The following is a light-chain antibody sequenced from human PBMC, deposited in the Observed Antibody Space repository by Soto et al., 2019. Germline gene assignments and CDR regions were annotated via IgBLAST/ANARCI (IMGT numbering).Light chain of an antibody. CDR2: LGS. V-gene: IGKV2-28*01. Sequence: DIVMTQSPLSLSVSPGEPASISCRSSQSLLYSNGYNYLDWYLQKPGQSPQLLIYLGSNRASGVPDRFSGSGSGTDFTLKISRVEAEDVGVYYCMQALDMRTFVQGTKLEIK. J-gene: IGKJ2*02. CDR3: MQALDMRT. CDR1: QSLLYSNGYNY.